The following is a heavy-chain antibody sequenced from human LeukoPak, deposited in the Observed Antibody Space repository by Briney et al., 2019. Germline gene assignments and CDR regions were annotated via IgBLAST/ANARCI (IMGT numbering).Heavy chain of an antibody. CDR1: GYTFTSYY. CDR3: ARRNYDILTGPLFDY. D-gene: IGHD3-9*01. V-gene: IGHV1-46*01. J-gene: IGHJ4*02. CDR2: INPSGGST. Sequence: ASVKVSCKASGYTFTSYYMHWVRQAPGQGLEWMGIINPSGGSTSYAQKFQGRVTMTRDMSTSTVYMELSSLRSEDTAVYYCARRNYDILTGPLFDYWGQGTLVTVSS.